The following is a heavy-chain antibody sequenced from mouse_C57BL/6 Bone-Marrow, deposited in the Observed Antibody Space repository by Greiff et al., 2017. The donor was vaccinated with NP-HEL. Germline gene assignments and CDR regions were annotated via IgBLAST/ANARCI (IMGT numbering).Heavy chain of an antibody. J-gene: IGHJ4*01. Sequence: EVQLVESGAELVRPGASVKLSCTASGFNIKDDYMHWVKQRPEQGLEWIGRIDPENGDTEYAPKFQGKATITADTSSHTAYLQLSRLTSEDTAVYYRTTGGSCPCGVDGWGQGTSVTVSA. D-gene: IGHD1-1*02. CDR3: TTGGSCPCGVDG. CDR1: GFNIKDDY. V-gene: IGHV14-4*01. CDR2: IDPENGDT.